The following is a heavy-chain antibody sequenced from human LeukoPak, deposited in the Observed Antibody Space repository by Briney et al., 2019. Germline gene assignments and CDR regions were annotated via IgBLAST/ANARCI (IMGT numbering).Heavy chain of an antibody. CDR2: IYYSGST. CDR3: ARGRGAYYDFWSGYQEHLNWFDP. J-gene: IGHJ5*02. CDR1: GGSISSYY. Sequence: ASETLSLTCTVSGGSISSYYWSWIRQPPGKGLEWIGYIYYSGSTNYNPSLKSRVTISVDTSKSQFSLKLSSVTAADTAVYYCARGRGAYYDFWSGYQEHLNWFDPWGQGTLVTVSS. D-gene: IGHD3-3*01. V-gene: IGHV4-59*01.